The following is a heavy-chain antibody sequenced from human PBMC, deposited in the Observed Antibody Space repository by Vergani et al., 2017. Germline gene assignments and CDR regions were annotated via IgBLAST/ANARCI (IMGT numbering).Heavy chain of an antibody. J-gene: IGHJ1*01. Sequence: QVQLQQWGAGLLKPSETLSLTCAVYGGSFSGYYWGWIRQPPGKGLEWIGSIYHRGYAYYNPSLKSRVTISVDTSKNQFSLQLNSVTAADTAFYYCARQFCGGDCNSFRADFFQHWGQGALLTVSS. CDR3: ARQFCGGDCNSFRADFFQH. CDR2: IYHRGYA. V-gene: IGHV4-34*01. D-gene: IGHD2-21*02. CDR1: GGSFSGYY.